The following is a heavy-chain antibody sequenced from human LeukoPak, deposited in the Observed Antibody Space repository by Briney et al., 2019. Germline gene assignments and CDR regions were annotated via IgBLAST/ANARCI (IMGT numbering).Heavy chain of an antibody. V-gene: IGHV4-34*01. J-gene: IGHJ5*02. CDR1: GGSFSGYY. Sequence: SETLSLTCAVYGGSFSGYYWSWIRQPPGKGLEWIGEINHSGSTNYNPSLKSRVTISVDTSKNQFSLKLSSVTAADTAVYYCASRLYSSSPTYNWFDPWGQGTLVTVSS. CDR3: ASRLYSSSPTYNWFDP. CDR2: INHSGST. D-gene: IGHD6-6*01.